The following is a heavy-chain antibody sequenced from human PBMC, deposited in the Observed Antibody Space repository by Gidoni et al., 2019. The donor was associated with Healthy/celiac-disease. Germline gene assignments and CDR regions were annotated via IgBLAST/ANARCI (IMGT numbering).Heavy chain of an antibody. Sequence: EVQLVESGGGLVKPGGSLRLSCAASGFTFSSYSMNWVRQAPGKGLEWVSSISSSSSYIYYADSVKGRFTISRDNAKNSLYLQMNSLRAEDTAVYYCARDPYGSGSYHNWFDPWGQGTLVTVSS. V-gene: IGHV3-21*01. CDR3: ARDPYGSGSYHNWFDP. J-gene: IGHJ5*02. CDR1: GFTFSSYS. D-gene: IGHD3-10*01. CDR2: ISSSSSYI.